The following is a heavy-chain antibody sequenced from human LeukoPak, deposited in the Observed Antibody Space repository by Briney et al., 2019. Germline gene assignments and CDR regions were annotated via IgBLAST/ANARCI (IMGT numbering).Heavy chain of an antibody. CDR2: ISGSGAAT. D-gene: IGHD5-18*01. CDR1: GFTLGNYA. J-gene: IGHJ4*02. Sequence: PGGSLRLSCATSGFTLGNYAMTWVRQAPGKGLEWVSTISGSGAATNYADSVKGRFTISRDNSRNTLYLQMNSLRAEDTAVYYCAKDIEEMIHAMGEYCFENWGPGTLVTVSS. V-gene: IGHV3-23*01. CDR3: AKDIEEMIHAMGEYCFEN.